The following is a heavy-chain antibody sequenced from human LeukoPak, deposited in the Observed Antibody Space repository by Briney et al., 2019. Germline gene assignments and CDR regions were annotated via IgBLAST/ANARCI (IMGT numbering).Heavy chain of an antibody. D-gene: IGHD6-13*01. J-gene: IGHJ4*02. Sequence: PSETLSLTCTVSGGSISSSSYYWGWIRQPPGKGLEWIGSIYYSGSTYYNPSLKSRVTISVDTSKNQFSLKLSSVTAADTAVYYCARVSSWPTSFDYWGQGTLVTVSS. V-gene: IGHV4-39*07. CDR3: ARVSSWPTSFDY. CDR2: IYYSGST. CDR1: GGSISSSSYY.